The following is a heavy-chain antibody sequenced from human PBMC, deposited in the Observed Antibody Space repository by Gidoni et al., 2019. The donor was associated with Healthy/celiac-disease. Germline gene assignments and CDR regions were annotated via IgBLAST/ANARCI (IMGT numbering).Heavy chain of an antibody. Sequence: QVQLQESGPGLVKPSETLSLTCAVSGASISTYYWSWIRPPPGKGLEWIGYIYYSGSTNPNPSLKSRVTISLDTSKNQFSLKLSSVTAADTAVYYCARDLQLEWFDPWGQGTLVTVSS. V-gene: IGHV4-59*01. CDR2: IYYSGST. D-gene: IGHD6-13*01. CDR3: ARDLQLEWFDP. J-gene: IGHJ5*02. CDR1: GASISTYY.